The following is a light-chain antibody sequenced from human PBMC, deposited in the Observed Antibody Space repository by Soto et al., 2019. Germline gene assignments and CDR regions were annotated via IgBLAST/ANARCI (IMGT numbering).Light chain of an antibody. V-gene: IGLV2-11*01. CDR2: DVT. CDR3: CSYAGSYTVV. CDR1: SSDVGAYNF. Sequence: QSALTQPRSVSGSPGQSVTISCTGTSSDVGAYNFVSWYKQHPGKAPKLIIYDVTKRPSGVPDRFSGSKSGNTASLTISGLQADDEADYYCCSYAGSYTVVFGGGTKLTVL. J-gene: IGLJ2*01.